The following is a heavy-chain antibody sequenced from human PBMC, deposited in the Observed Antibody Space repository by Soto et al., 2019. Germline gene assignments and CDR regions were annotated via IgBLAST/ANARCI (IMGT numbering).Heavy chain of an antibody. CDR1: GFTFSSYW. J-gene: IGHJ6*02. CDR2: INSDGSST. D-gene: IGHD6-19*01. V-gene: IGHV3-74*01. CDR3: AGALYSSGWYDRYYPTAMDV. Sequence: GGSLRLSCAASGFTFSSYWMHWVRQAPGKGLVWVSRINSDGSSTSYADSVKGRFTISRDNAKNTLYLQMNSLRAEDTAVYYCAGALYSSGWYDRYYPTAMDVWGQGTTVTVSS.